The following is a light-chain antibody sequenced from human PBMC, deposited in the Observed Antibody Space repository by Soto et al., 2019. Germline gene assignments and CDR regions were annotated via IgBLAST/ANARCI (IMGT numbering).Light chain of an antibody. J-gene: IGLJ3*02. CDR3: SSYTSSNTWV. CDR1: SSDVGDYNY. Sequence: QSVLTQPASVSGSPGQSITISCTGTSSDVGDYNYVSWYQQHPGKAPKLMIYEVSNRPSGVSNRFSGSKSGNTASLTISGLQAEDEAYYYCSSYTSSNTWVFGGGTKLTVL. CDR2: EVS. V-gene: IGLV2-14*01.